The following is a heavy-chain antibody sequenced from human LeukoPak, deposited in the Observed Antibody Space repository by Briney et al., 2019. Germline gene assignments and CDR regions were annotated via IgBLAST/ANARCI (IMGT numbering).Heavy chain of an antibody. CDR3: ARESSVGAHKAFDY. CDR1: GFTFDDYA. CDR2: INSDGGST. J-gene: IGHJ4*02. D-gene: IGHD1-26*01. V-gene: IGHV3-9*01. Sequence: GRSLRLSCAASGFTFDDYAMHWVRQAPGKGLEWVSGINSDGGSTSYADSVKGRFTISRDNAKNTLYLQMNSLRAEDTAVYYCARESSVGAHKAFDYWGQGTLVTVSS.